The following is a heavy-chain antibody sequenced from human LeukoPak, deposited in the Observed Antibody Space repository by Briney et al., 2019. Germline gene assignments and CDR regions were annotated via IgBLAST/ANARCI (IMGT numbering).Heavy chain of an antibody. D-gene: IGHD6-13*01. V-gene: IGHV1-2*02. CDR2: INPDSGGT. CDR1: GYTFTAYY. CDR3: AKDYSLRIAAAGFDY. J-gene: IGHJ4*02. Sequence: ASVKVSCKASGYTFTAYYIHWVRQAPGQGLEWMGWINPDSGGTNYAQRFQGRATMTRDTSITTVYMELSSLTSDDTAVYYCAKDYSLRIAAAGFDYWGQGTLVTVSS.